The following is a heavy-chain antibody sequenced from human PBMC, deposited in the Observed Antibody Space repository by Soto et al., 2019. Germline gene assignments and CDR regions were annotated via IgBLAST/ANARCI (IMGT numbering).Heavy chain of an antibody. Sequence: QVQLQESGPGLVKPSQTLSLTCTVSGGSISSGGYYWSWIRQHPGKGLEWIGYIYYSGSTYYNPSLKSRVTISVDTSKNQFSLKLSSVTAADTAVYYCARDTPDYPYYYGMDVWGQGTTVTVSS. D-gene: IGHD4-17*01. CDR1: GGSISSGGYY. J-gene: IGHJ6*02. CDR3: ARDTPDYPYYYGMDV. CDR2: IYYSGST. V-gene: IGHV4-31*03.